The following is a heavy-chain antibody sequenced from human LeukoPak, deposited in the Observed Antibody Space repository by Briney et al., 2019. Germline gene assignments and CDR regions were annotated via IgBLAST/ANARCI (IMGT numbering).Heavy chain of an antibody. CDR2: INQDGSDK. CDR1: GFSFSTYW. D-gene: IGHD2-2*02. V-gene: IGHV3-7*01. J-gene: IGHJ3*02. CDR3: ARGGYTFEI. Sequence: GGSLRLSCAAPGFSFSTYWMSWLRQAPGKGLEWVANINQDGSDKNYLDSVKGRFTISRDNAQNSLYLQMNSLGAEDTAVFYCARGGYTFEIWGQGTMVTVSS.